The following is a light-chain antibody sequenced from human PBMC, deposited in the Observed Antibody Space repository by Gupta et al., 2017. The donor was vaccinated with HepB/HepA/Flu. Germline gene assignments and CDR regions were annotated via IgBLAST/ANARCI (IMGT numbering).Light chain of an antibody. V-gene: IGLV1-47*02. Sequence: QSVLTQPPSASGTPGQRVTIPCSGSSSNVGRDNVYWYQQLPGTAPKLLIYNDDQRPSGVPDRFSGSQSGTSASLAISGLRSEDDADYYCAAWDNSLSGYVFGTGPWVTVL. J-gene: IGLJ1*01. CDR3: AAWDNSLSGYV. CDR1: SSNVGRDN. CDR2: NDD.